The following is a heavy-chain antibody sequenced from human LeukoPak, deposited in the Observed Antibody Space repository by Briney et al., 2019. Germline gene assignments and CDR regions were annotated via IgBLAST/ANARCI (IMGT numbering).Heavy chain of an antibody. J-gene: IGHJ4*02. V-gene: IGHV3-23*01. CDR2: ISGSGGST. CDR1: GFTFSSYV. Sequence: GGSLRLSCAASGFTFSSYVMSWVRQAPGKGLEWVSAISGSGGSTYYADSVKGRFTISRDNSKNTLYLQMNSLKTEDTAVYYCTTARGLRFLEWFFDYWGQGTLVTVSS. D-gene: IGHD3-3*01. CDR3: TTARGLRFLEWFFDY.